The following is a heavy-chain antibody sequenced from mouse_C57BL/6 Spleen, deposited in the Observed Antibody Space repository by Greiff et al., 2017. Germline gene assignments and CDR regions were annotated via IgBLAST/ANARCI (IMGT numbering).Heavy chain of an antibody. D-gene: IGHD1-1*01. CDR1: GYAFTNYL. Sequence: VMLVESGAELVRPGTSVKVSCKASGYAFTNYLIEWVKQRPGQGLEWIGVINPGSGGTNYNEKFKGKATLTADKSSSTAYMQLSSLTSEDSAVXFCARSDYYGSSYVAYWGQGTLVTVAA. J-gene: IGHJ3*01. V-gene: IGHV1-54*01. CDR2: INPGSGGT. CDR3: ARSDYYGSSYVAY.